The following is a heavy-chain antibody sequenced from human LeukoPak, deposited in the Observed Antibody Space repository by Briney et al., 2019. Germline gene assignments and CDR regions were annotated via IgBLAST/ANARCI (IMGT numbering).Heavy chain of an antibody. CDR1: GGSFTDYF. CDR3: ASSSGSYYYYMDV. V-gene: IGHV3-7*03. D-gene: IGHD6-6*01. Sequence: ETLSLTCDVFGGSFTDYFWTWIRQSPGKGLEWVGNIRQDDSEKNYVDSVKGRFTISRDNAKFSLYLQMNSLRAEDTAVYYCASSSGSYYYYMDVWGKGTTVTVSS. J-gene: IGHJ6*03. CDR2: IRQDDSEK.